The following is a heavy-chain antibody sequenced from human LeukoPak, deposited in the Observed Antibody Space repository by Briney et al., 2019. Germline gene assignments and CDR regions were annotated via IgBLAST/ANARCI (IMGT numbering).Heavy chain of an antibody. CDR1: GGTFSNYP. V-gene: IGHV1-69*13. Sequence: SVKVSCKASGGTFSNYPISWVRQTPGQGLEWMGGIIPIFGTANYAQKFQGRVTITADESTSTAYMELSSLRSEDTAVYYCARDPDGSGTSTVDYWGQGTLVTVSS. J-gene: IGHJ4*02. CDR3: ARDPDGSGTSTVDY. D-gene: IGHD3-10*01. CDR2: IIPIFGTA.